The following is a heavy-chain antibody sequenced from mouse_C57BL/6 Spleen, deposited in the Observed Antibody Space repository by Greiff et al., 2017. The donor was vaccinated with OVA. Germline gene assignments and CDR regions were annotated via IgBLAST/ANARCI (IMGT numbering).Heavy chain of an antibody. D-gene: IGHD1-1*01. CDR1: GYTFTSYW. CDR2: IDPSDSYT. CDR3: SRRGDYYGSSLYYYAMDY. Sequence: QVQLQQPGAELVMPGASVKLSCKASGYTFTSYWMHWVKQRPGQGLEWIGEIDPSDSYTNYNQKFKGKSTLTVEKSSSTAYMPLCSLTSEDSAVYYCSRRGDYYGSSLYYYAMDYWGQGTSVTVSS. V-gene: IGHV1-69*01. J-gene: IGHJ4*01.